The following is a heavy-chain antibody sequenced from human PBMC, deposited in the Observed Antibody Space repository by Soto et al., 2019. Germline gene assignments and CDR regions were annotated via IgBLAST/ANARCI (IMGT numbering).Heavy chain of an antibody. V-gene: IGHV4-39*01. CDR3: ARRGGLPTFSYYFHF. D-gene: IGHD2-21*02. CDR1: DDSINSDKYY. CDR2: TYYRGNA. Sequence: SETLSLTCSVSDDSINSDKYYWGWIRQPPGKGLEWIGSTYYRGNAYYNPSLQTRVTISLDKSKSQFSLKLNSVTAADSAVYFCARRGGLPTFSYYFHFGGPGALVPVSS. J-gene: IGHJ4*02.